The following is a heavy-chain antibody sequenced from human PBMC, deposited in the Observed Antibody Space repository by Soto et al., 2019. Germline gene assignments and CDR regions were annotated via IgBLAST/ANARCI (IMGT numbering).Heavy chain of an antibody. CDR2: INHSGST. CDR1: GRSFSGYY. Sequence: QVQLQQWGAGLLKPSETLSLTCAVYGRSFSGYYWSWIRQSLGKGLEWIGEINHSGSTNYNPSLKSRVTILIDAPKNQFSLKMSSVTAADTAVYYCARSPYMDVWGKGTTVIVSS. J-gene: IGHJ6*03. CDR3: ARSPYMDV. V-gene: IGHV4-34*01.